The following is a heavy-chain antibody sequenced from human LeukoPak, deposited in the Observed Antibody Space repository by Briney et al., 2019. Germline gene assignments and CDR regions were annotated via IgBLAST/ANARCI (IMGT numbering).Heavy chain of an antibody. CDR1: GYTFTDHW. CDR3: ARGDNSGWYFFDY. J-gene: IGHJ4*02. D-gene: IGHD6-19*01. Sequence: HGESLKISCKASGYTFTDHWIGWVRQMPGKGLEWMGIIYPGDSDTRYSPSFQGQATISADKSISTAYLQWRNLQAPDTAMYYCARGDNSGWYFFDYWGQGTLVTVSS. CDR2: IYPGDSDT. V-gene: IGHV5-51*01.